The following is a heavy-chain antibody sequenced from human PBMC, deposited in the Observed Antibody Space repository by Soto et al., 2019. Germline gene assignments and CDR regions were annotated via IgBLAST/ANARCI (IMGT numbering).Heavy chain of an antibody. V-gene: IGHV1-2*04. J-gene: IGHJ5*02. CDR3: ARESIFYYYDSSGSPSHGFDP. CDR1: GYTFTSYG. D-gene: IGHD3-22*01. Sequence: ASVKVSCTASGYTFTSYGISWVRQAPGQGLEWMGWINPNSGGTNYAQKFQGWVTMTRDTSISTAYMELSRLRSDDTAVYYCARESIFYYYDSSGSPSHGFDPWGQGTLVTVSS. CDR2: INPNSGGT.